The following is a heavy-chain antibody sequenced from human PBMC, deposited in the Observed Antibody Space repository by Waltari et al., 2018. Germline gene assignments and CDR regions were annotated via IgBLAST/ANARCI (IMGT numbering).Heavy chain of an antibody. J-gene: IGHJ5*02. CDR3: AREVDGYNYWFDP. CDR2: IYTSGST. CDR1: GGSISSYY. Sequence: QVQLQESGPGLVKPSETLSLTCTVSGGSISSYYWSWIRQPPGKGLEWIGYIYTSGSTNYNPSLKSRVTISVDTSKNQFSLRLSSVTAADTAVYYCAREVDGYNYWFDPWGQGTLVTVSS. V-gene: IGHV4-4*09. D-gene: IGHD5-12*01.